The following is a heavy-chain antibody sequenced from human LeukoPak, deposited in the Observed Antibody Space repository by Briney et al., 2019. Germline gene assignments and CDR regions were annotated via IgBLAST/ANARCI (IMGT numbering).Heavy chain of an antibody. CDR3: VRVPYYYDSGSYHPRFFDY. CDR1: GYSISTGYY. V-gene: IGHV4-38-2*01. Sequence: SETLSLTCAVSGYSISTGYYWGWIRQPPGKGLEWIGSIYHSGSTNYNPSLESRATISVDTSKNQFSLRLSSVTAPDTAVYYCVRVPYYYDSGSYHPRFFDYWGQGTLVTVSS. D-gene: IGHD3-10*01. J-gene: IGHJ4*02. CDR2: IYHSGST.